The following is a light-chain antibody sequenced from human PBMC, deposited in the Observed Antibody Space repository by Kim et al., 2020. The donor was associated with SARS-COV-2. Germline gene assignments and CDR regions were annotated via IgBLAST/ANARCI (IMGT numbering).Light chain of an antibody. J-gene: IGLJ3*02. CDR1: SSDVGSYNL. Sequence: SHRQSITSSCTGTSSDVGSYNLFAWYQQPPGKAPKLMIDEVSKLPSGVSNRFSGSKSGNTASLTISELQAEDEADCYCCSYAGSKVFGGGTKLTVL. CDR2: EVS. V-gene: IGLV2-23*02. CDR3: CSYAGSKV.